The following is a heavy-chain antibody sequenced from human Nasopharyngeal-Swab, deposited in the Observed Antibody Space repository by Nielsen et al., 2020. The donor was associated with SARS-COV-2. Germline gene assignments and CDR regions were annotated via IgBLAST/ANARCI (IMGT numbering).Heavy chain of an antibody. CDR1: GFSLSTSGMC. D-gene: IGHD3-9*01. V-gene: IGHV2-70*01. CDR2: IDWDDDK. CDR3: ARISYDILTGYYVGFDY. J-gene: IGHJ4*02. Sequence: SGPTLVKPTQTLTLTCTFSGFSLSTSGMCVRWILQPPGKALEWLALIDWDDDKYYSTSLKTRLTISKDTSKNQVVLTMTNMDPVDTATYYCARISYDILTGYYVGFDYWGQGTLVTVSS.